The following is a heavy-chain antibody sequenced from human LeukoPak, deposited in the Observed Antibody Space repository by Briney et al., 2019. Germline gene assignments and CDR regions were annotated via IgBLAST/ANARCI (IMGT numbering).Heavy chain of an antibody. CDR2: IIPILGIA. D-gene: IGHD2-2*02. CDR1: GGTFSSYA. CDR3: AVGYCSGTSCYTGNY. J-gene: IGHJ4*02. Sequence: GASVKVSCKASGGTFSSYAISWVRQAPGQGLEWMGRIIPILGIANYAQKFQGRVTITADKSTSTAYMELSSLRSEDTAVYYCAVGYCSGTSCYTGNYWGQGTLVTVSS. V-gene: IGHV1-69*04.